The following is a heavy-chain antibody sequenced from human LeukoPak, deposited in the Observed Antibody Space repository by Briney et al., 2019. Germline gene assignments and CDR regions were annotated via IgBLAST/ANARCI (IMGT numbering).Heavy chain of an antibody. Sequence: PGGSLRLSCAASGFTFSSYRMNWVRQAPGKGLEWVSSISSSSSYIYYADSVKGRFTISRDNAKNSLYLQMNSLRAEDTAVYYCAIPHGVPHDDFVYWGQGLMVTVSS. CDR1: GFTFSSYR. J-gene: IGHJ4*02. CDR3: AIPHGVPHDDFVY. CDR2: ISSSSSYI. D-gene: IGHD2-8*01. V-gene: IGHV3-21*01.